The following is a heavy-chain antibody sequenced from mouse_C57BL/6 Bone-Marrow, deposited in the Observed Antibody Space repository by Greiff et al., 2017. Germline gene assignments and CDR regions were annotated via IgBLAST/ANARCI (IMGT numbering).Heavy chain of an antibody. J-gene: IGHJ2*01. CDR2: INPYNGGT. CDR1: GYPFTDYS. D-gene: IGHD2-1*01. CDR3: ARSYYGNYGDY. V-gene: IGHV1-19*01. Sequence: EVQLQQSGPVLVQPGASVQMSCKASGYPFTDYSMNWVKQSHGKSLAWIGVINPYNGGTSYTQTFKGKAKLTVDKSSSKAYLELNRLTSEDSAVYYCARSYYGNYGDYWVQGTTPKVSS.